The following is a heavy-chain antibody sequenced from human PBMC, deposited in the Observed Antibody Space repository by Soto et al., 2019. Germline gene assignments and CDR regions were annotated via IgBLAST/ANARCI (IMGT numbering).Heavy chain of an antibody. D-gene: IGHD3-16*01. CDR1: GFAFSSYA. CDR3: AKGILSATIGPYAMDV. V-gene: IGHV3-30*18. CDR2: ISYDGNYI. J-gene: IGHJ6*02. Sequence: GSLRLSCEASGFAFSSYAMHWVRQAPGKGLEWVGVISYDGNYIYYADSVKGRFTISRDNSKNTLYVQVNSLRPEDTAVYYCAKGILSATIGPYAMDVWGQGTTVTVSS.